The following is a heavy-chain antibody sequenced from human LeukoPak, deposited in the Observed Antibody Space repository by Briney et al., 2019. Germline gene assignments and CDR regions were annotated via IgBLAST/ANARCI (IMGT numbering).Heavy chain of an antibody. CDR1: GYIFTSFG. V-gene: IGHV1-18*01. J-gene: IGHJ6*02. D-gene: IGHD3-9*01. CDR3: AREFYAIVDGSYSLDMDV. Sequence: ASVKVSCKASGYIFTSFGISWVRQAPGQGLEWMGWISPHKGNTNYGQKVQGRVTMTTDTSTNTACMELRSLRSDDTAVYYCAREFYAIVDGSYSLDMDVWGQGTTVTVSS. CDR2: ISPHKGNT.